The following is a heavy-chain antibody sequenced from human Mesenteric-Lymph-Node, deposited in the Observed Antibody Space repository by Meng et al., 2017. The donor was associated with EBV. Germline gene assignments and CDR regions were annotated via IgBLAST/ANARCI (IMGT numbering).Heavy chain of an antibody. CDR2: ITSSSTYI. CDR3: ARDQCGAGSCYLDF. V-gene: IGHV3-21*02. CDR1: GFTFSHSA. D-gene: IGHD2-15*01. Sequence: EVRLVESGGGLVMPGGSXXLSCAASGFTFSHSAMTWVRQAPGKGLEWVSSITSSSTYIYYADSLKGRFTISRDNAKNSLFLQMNSLRDEDTAVYYCARDQCGAGSCYLDFWGQGTRVTVSS. J-gene: IGHJ4*02.